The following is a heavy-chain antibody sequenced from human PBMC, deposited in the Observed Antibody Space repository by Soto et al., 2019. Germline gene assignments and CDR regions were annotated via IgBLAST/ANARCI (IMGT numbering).Heavy chain of an antibody. CDR1: GGSISSGGYY. D-gene: IGHD2-2*02. CDR3: AREYCSSTSCYIDY. Sequence: QVQLQESGPGLVKPSQTLSLTCTVSGGSISSGGYYWSWIRQHPGKGLGWIGYIYYSGSTYYNPYLKCRVTISVETSKNQFSLKLSSVTAAGTAVYYCAREYCSSTSCYIDYWGQGTLVTVSS. J-gene: IGHJ4*02. V-gene: IGHV4-31*03. CDR2: IYYSGST.